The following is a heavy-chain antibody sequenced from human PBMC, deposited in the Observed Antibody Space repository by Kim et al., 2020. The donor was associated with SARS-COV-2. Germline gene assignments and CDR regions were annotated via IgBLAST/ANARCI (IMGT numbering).Heavy chain of an antibody. CDR3: ARQGVGVSTASAFFDV. Sequence: SETLSITCSVSGDSISGCNCYWVWIRQPPGKRLEWIGSAYYTGTTYYIPSLESRVTISVDTSKNQFSLKLTSVTAADTAIYYCARQGVGVSTASAFFDVWGRGTVVSVSS. V-gene: IGHV4-39*01. CDR1: GDSISGCNCY. D-gene: IGHD2-21*02. CDR2: AYYTGTT. J-gene: IGHJ2*01.